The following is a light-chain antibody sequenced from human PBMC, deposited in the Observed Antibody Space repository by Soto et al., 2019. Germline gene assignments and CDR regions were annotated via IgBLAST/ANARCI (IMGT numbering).Light chain of an antibody. CDR2: EVN. J-gene: IGLJ1*01. CDR1: SRDVGASDY. V-gene: IGLV2-8*01. CDR3: LSHSGSSNV. Sequence: QSALTQPTSAAGSTGQSVAISCTGTSRDVGASDYVSWYQQHSGKAPKLLLYEVNKRPSGVPDRFSGSKSGNTASLTVSALQADDEADYYCLSHSGSSNVLGTGTKLTVL.